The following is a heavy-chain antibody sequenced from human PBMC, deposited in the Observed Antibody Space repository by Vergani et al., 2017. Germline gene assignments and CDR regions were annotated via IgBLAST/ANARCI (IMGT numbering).Heavy chain of an antibody. CDR2: ISSSSSYI. Sequence: VQLVESGGGLVKPGGSLRLSCAASGFTFSSYSMNWVRQAPGKGLEWVSSISSSSSYIYYADSVKGRFTISRDNAKNSLYLQMNSLRAEDTAVYYCAKSGDIGLPYYGMDVWGQGTTVTVSS. V-gene: IGHV3-21*04. CDR3: AKSGDIGLPYYGMDV. D-gene: IGHD2-15*01. CDR1: GFTFSSYS. J-gene: IGHJ6*02.